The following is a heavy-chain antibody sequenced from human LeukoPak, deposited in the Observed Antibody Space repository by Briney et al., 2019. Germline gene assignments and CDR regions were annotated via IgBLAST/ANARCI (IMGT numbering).Heavy chain of an antibody. CDR1: GFTFSTSA. D-gene: IGHD3-9*01. CDR2: ISGSGGSI. Sequence: GGSLRLSCAASGFTFSTSAMSWVRRAPGKGLEWVSTISGSGGSIHYADSVKGRFTISRDNSKNTLYLQMNGLRAEDTAVYYCAKDRTILTGYNWYFDLWGRGTLVTVSS. CDR3: AKDRTILTGYNWYFDL. V-gene: IGHV3-23*01. J-gene: IGHJ2*01.